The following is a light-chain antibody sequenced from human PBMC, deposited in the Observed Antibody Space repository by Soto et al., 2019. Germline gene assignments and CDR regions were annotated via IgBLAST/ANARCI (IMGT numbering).Light chain of an antibody. Sequence: VVMTQSPLSLPVTLGQPASISCRSSQSLAYSDGNTYLSWFQQRPGQSPRRLIYKVSNRESGVPATFSGSGSGTDFTLKVSRVESEDGGFYHFLHRPHWHPKFPFGGGTKVELK. CDR3: LHRPHWHPKFP. V-gene: IGKV2-30*01. CDR1: QSLAYSDGNTY. CDR2: KVS. J-gene: IGKJ4*02.